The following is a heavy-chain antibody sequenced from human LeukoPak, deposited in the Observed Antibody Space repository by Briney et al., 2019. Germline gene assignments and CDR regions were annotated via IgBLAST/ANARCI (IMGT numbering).Heavy chain of an antibody. V-gene: IGHV4-59*01. J-gene: IGHJ4*02. Sequence: SETLSLTCTVSGGSISSYYWSWIRQPPGKGLGWIGYIYYSGSTNYNPSLKSRVTISVDTSKNQFSLKLSSVTAADTAVYYCARAGSSARIDYWGQGTLVTVSS. CDR1: GGSISSYY. CDR2: IYYSGST. D-gene: IGHD6-6*01. CDR3: ARAGSSARIDY.